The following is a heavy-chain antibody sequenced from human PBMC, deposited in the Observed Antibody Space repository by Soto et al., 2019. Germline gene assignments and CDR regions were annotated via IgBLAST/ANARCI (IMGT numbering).Heavy chain of an antibody. D-gene: IGHD3-22*01. Sequence: SETLSLTCTVSGGSISSGGYYWSWTRQHPGKGLEWIGYIYYSGSTYYNPSLKSRVTISVDTSKNQFSLKLSSVTAADTAVYYCARASYDSSGYSDYWGQGTLVTVSS. CDR2: IYYSGST. J-gene: IGHJ4*02. CDR1: GGSISSGGYY. V-gene: IGHV4-31*03. CDR3: ARASYDSSGYSDY.